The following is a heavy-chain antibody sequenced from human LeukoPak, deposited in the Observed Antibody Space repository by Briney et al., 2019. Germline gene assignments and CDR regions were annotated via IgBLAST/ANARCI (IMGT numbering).Heavy chain of an antibody. CDR3: ARLSSHYGDYKVDP. V-gene: IGHV1-8*01. J-gene: IGHJ5*02. Sequence: ASVKVSCKASGYTFTNYDINWVRQATGQGLEWMGWMNPHSGNTGYAQKFQGRVTVTRNTSISTAYMELSSLRSEDTAVYYCARLSSHYGDYKVDPWGQGTLVTVSS. D-gene: IGHD4-17*01. CDR1: GYTFTNYD. CDR2: MNPHSGNT.